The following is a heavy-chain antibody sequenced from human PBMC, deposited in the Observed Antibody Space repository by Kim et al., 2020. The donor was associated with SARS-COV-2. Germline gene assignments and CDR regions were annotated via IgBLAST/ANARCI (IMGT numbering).Heavy chain of an antibody. J-gene: IGHJ6*02. V-gene: IGHV3-15*01. CDR3: TTSFGELLGGYYYYYGMDV. Sequence: GRFTISRDDSKNTLYLQMNSLKTEDTAVYYCTTSFGELLGGYYYYYGMDVWGQGTTVTVSS. D-gene: IGHD3-10*01.